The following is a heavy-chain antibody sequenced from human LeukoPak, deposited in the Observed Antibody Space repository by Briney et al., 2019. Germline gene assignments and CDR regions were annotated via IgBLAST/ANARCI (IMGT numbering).Heavy chain of an antibody. D-gene: IGHD5-18*01. Sequence: GGSLGLSCAASGFTFTNYAMHWVRQAPGKGLEYVSAISGDEGSAYYADSVKGRFTISRDNSKNTLSLQMGSLRVEDMAVYYCAREGRKYSYSYDYWSQGTLVTVSS. V-gene: IGHV3-64*02. CDR2: ISGDEGSA. CDR3: AREGRKYSYSYDY. J-gene: IGHJ4*02. CDR1: GFTFTNYA.